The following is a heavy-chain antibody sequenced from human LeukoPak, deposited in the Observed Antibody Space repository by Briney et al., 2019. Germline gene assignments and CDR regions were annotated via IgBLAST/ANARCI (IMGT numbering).Heavy chain of an antibody. J-gene: IGHJ4*02. CDR2: ISGSGEST. CDR1: GFTFSAYG. Sequence: GGSLRLSCAASGFTFSAYGIYWLRQAPGKGLEWVSSISGSGESTYYADSVKGRFTISRDNSKNTLSLQMNSLRAEDTAVYYCAKSRHSWGYYFVFWGRGTLVTVSS. V-gene: IGHV3-23*01. D-gene: IGHD3-22*01. CDR3: AKSRHSWGYYFVF.